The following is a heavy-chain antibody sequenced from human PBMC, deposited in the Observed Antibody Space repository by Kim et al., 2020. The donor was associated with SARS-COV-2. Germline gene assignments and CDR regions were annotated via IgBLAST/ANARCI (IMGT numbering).Heavy chain of an antibody. CDR3: ARGALELLLPLDY. Sequence: YYADSVKGRFTISRHNSKNTLYLQMNSLRAEDTAVYYCARGALELLLPLDYWGQGTLVTVSS. J-gene: IGHJ4*02. D-gene: IGHD3-10*01. V-gene: IGHV3-53*04.